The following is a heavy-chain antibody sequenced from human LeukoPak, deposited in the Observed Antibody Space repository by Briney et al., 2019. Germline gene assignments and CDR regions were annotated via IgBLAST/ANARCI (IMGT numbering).Heavy chain of an antibody. J-gene: IGHJ4*02. D-gene: IGHD2-2*01. CDR2: IYTSGST. V-gene: IGHV4-61*02. CDR1: GGSISSGSYY. Sequence: SETLSLTCTVSGGSISSGSYYWSWIRQPAGKGLEWIGRIYTSGSTNYNPSLKSRVTISVDTSKNQFSLKLSSVTAADTAVYYCAREAGYCSSTSCSQIFDYWGQGTLVTVSS. CDR3: AREAGYCSSTSCSQIFDY.